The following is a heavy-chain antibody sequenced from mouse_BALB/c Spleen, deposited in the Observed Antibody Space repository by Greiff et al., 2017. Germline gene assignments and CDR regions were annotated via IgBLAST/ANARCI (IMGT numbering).Heavy chain of an antibody. J-gene: IGHJ4*01. Sequence: EVQLVESGGGLVQPGGSLKLSCAASGFTFSSYGMSWVRQTPDKRLELVATINSNGGSTYYPDSVKGRFTISRDNAKNTLYLQMSSLKSEDTAMYYCARGGRGYAMDYWGQGTSVTVSS. V-gene: IGHV5-6-3*01. CDR3: ARGGRGYAMDY. CDR1: GFTFSSYG. D-gene: IGHD3-3*01. CDR2: INSNGGST.